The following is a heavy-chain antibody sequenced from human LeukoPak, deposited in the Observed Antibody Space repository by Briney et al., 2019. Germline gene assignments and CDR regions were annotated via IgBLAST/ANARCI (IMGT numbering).Heavy chain of an antibody. V-gene: IGHV3-72*01. J-gene: IGHJ6*02. CDR2: TRNKANSYTT. D-gene: IGHD3-10*01. CDR3: ARSIDYPYYGSGGFYYYGMDV. Sequence: GGSLRLSCAASGFTFSGHYMDWVRQAPGKGLEWVGGTRNKANSYTTEYAASVKGRFTISRDDSKNSLYLQMNSLKTEDTAVYYCARSIDYPYYGSGGFYYYGMDVWGQGTTVTVSS. CDR1: GFTFSGHY.